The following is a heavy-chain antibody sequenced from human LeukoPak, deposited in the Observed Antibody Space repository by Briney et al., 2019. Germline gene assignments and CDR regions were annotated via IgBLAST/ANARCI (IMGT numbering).Heavy chain of an antibody. CDR1: GGSFSGYY. J-gene: IGHJ4*02. Sequence: PSETLSLTCAVYGGSFSGYYWSWIRQPPGKGLEWIGEINHSGSTNYNPSLKSRVTISVDTSKNQFSLKLSSVTAADTAVYYCARQARYSRGHFDYWGQGTLVTVSS. CDR3: ARQARYSRGHFDY. V-gene: IGHV4-34*01. D-gene: IGHD6-19*01. CDR2: INHSGST.